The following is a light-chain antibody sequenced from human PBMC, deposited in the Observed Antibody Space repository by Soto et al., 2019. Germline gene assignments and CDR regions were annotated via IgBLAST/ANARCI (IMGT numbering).Light chain of an antibody. V-gene: IGKV1-5*03. CDR3: PQLSTYPST. Sequence: DIQMTQSPSTLSASVGDTVTITCRASQSINNWLDWYQQQPGKAPTLLIYEASILQNGVPSRFSGSGAGTDFTLTSSRLEPEDFAVYYCPQLSTYPSTFGGGTKVDI. J-gene: IGKJ4*01. CDR2: EAS. CDR1: QSINNW.